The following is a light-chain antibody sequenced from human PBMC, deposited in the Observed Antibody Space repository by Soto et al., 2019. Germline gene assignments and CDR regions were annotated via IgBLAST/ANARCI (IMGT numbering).Light chain of an antibody. J-gene: IGKJ4*01. CDR1: QSISNW. V-gene: IGKV1-5*03. Sequence: DIQMTQSPSTLSASVGDRVTITCRASQSISNWLAWYQQKPGKAPKLLIYRASTLESGVPSRFSGSGSGTEFTITISSLQPDDFSTYSCQQYISVSRLTVGGGTKVEIK. CDR2: RAS. CDR3: QQYISVSRLT.